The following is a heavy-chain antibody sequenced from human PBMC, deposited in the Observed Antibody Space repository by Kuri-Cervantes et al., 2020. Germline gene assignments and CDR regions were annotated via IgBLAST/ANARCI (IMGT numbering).Heavy chain of an antibody. CDR1: GFTFSSYG. D-gene: IGHD3-9*01. J-gene: IGHJ6*02. Sequence: GESLKISCAASGFTFSSYGMHWVRQATGKGLEWVAVISYDGSNKYYADSVKGRFTISRDNSKNTLYLQMNSLRAEDTAVYYCRLRYFDWLGGMDVWGQGTTVTVSS. CDR2: ISYDGSNK. V-gene: IGHV3-30*03. CDR3: RLRYFDWLGGMDV.